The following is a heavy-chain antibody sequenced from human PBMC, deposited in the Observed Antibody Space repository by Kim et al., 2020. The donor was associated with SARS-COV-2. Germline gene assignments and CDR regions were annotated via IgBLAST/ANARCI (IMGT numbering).Heavy chain of an antibody. D-gene: IGHD5-18*01. J-gene: IGHJ6*02. V-gene: IGHV3-21*01. CDR2: ISSSSSYI. CDR1: GFTFSSYS. Sequence: GGSLRLSCAASGFTFSSYSMNWVRQAPGKGLEWVSSISSSSSYIYYADSVKGRFTISRDNAKNSLYLQMNSLRAEDTAVYYCARDSGYSYGHPIGYYYGMDVWGQGTTVTVSS. CDR3: ARDSGYSYGHPIGYYYGMDV.